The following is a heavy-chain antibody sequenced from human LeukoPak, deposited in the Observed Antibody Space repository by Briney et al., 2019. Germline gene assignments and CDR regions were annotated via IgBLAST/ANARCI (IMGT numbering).Heavy chain of an antibody. V-gene: IGHV4-59*01. D-gene: IGHD2-15*01. CDR3: ARGGWSLDY. CDR1: GDSISSYY. J-gene: IGHJ4*01. CDR2: IYYSGST. Sequence: PSETLSLTCTVSGDSISSYYWNWLRQPPGKGLEWIGYIYYSGSTNYNPSLKSRVTISVDTSKNQFSLKLSSVTAADTAVYYCARGGWSLDYWGHGTLVTVSS.